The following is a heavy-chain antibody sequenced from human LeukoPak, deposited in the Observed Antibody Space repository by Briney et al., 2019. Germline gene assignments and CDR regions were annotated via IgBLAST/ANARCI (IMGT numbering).Heavy chain of an antibody. J-gene: IGHJ4*02. V-gene: IGHV5-51*01. D-gene: IGHD3-22*01. CDR2: IYPGDSDT. CDR1: GYSFTSYW. Sequence: TGESLKISCKGSGYSFTSYWIGWVRQMPGKGLEWMGIIYPGDSDTRYSPSSQGQVTISADKSISTAYLQWSSLKASDTAMYYCARSYDSSGYYYLDRGQGTLVTVSP. CDR3: ARSYDSSGYYYLD.